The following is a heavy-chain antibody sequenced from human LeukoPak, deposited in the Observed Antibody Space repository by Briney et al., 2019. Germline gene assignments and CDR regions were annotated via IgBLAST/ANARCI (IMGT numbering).Heavy chain of an antibody. CDR3: ARINDFWSGYSRPSYGMDV. D-gene: IGHD3-3*01. CDR1: GGSISSSSYY. CDR2: IYYSGST. Sequence: PSETLSLTCTVSGGSISSSSYYWGWIRQPPGKGLEWIGSIYYSGSTYYNPSLKSRVTISVDTSKNQFSLKLSSVTAADTAVYYCARINDFWSGYSRPSYGMDVWGQGTTVTVSS. V-gene: IGHV4-39*01. J-gene: IGHJ6*02.